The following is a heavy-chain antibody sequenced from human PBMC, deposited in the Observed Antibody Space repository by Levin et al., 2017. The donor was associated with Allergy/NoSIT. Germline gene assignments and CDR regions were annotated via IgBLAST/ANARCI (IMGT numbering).Heavy chain of an antibody. Sequence: GESLKISCAASGFTFSSYGMHWVRQAPGKGLEWVAVIWYDGSNKYYADSVKGRFTISRDNSKNTLYLQMNSLRAEDTAVYYCAREAGYVVVPAAMELDYYYGMDVWGQGTTVTVSS. J-gene: IGHJ6*02. V-gene: IGHV3-33*01. D-gene: IGHD2-2*01. CDR1: GFTFSSYG. CDR2: IWYDGSNK. CDR3: AREAGYVVVPAAMELDYYYGMDV.